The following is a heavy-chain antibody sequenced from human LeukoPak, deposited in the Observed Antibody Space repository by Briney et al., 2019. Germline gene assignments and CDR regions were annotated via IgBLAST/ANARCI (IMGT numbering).Heavy chain of an antibody. CDR1: GGTFSSYA. V-gene: IGHV1-69*05. Sequence: SVKVSCKASGGTFSSYAISWVRQAPGQGLEWMGGIIPIFGTANYAQKFQGRVTITTDESTSTAYMELSSLRSEDTAVYYCAKERFMTPNSSSWPTDDAFDIWGQGTMVTVSS. D-gene: IGHD6-13*01. CDR2: IIPIFGTA. CDR3: AKERFMTPNSSSWPTDDAFDI. J-gene: IGHJ3*02.